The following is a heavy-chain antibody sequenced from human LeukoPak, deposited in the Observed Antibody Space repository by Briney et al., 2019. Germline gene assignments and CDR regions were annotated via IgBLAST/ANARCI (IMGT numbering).Heavy chain of an antibody. D-gene: IGHD7-27*01. CDR2: ISGHNGNI. Sequence: GASVKVSCKASGYTFSNYGISWVRQAPGHGLEWMGWISGHNGNINYAQKVQGRATMTTDTSTSTAYMELRSLRFDDTAVYYCARDFAWGSGGAPIDDNWLDPWGQGTLVTVSS. CDR1: GYTFSNYG. V-gene: IGHV1-18*01. CDR3: ARDFAWGSGGAPIDDNWLDP. J-gene: IGHJ5*02.